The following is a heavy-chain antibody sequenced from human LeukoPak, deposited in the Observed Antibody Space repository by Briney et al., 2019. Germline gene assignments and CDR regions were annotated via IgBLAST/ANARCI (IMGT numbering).Heavy chain of an antibody. V-gene: IGHV3-23*01. Sequence: PGGSLRLSCAVSGITLSNYCMSWVRQAPGKGLEWVAGISGSGGGTHHADSVQGRFTISRDNPKNTLYLQMHSLRAEDTAVYFCAKRGVVIRVILVGFHKEAYYFDSWGQGALVTVSS. CDR1: GITLSNYC. CDR3: AKRGVVIRVILVGFHKEAYYFDS. D-gene: IGHD3-22*01. J-gene: IGHJ4*02. CDR2: ISGSGGGT.